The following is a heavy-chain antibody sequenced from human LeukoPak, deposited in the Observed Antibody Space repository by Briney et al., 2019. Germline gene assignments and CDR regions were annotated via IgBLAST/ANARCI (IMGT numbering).Heavy chain of an antibody. Sequence: SETLSLTCTVSGASITSNTYFWDWIRQPPGKGLEWIGTISYSKSAFYNPSLKSRVTISVDTSKNQFSLKLSSVTAADTAVYYCASSQVVGAINWFDPWGQGTLVTVSS. CDR1: GASITSNTYF. V-gene: IGHV4-39*07. CDR3: ASSQVVGAINWFDP. D-gene: IGHD2-15*01. J-gene: IGHJ5*02. CDR2: ISYSKSA.